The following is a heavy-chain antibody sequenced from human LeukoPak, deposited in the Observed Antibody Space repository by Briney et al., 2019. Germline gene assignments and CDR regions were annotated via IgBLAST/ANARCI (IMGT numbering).Heavy chain of an antibody. CDR1: GCSLSSSSYY. J-gene: IGHJ5*02. CDR3: ARQYSSGWPLFDP. V-gene: IGHV4-39*01. D-gene: IGHD6-19*01. CDR2: IYYSGST. Sequence: SETLSLTFTVSGCSLSSSSYYWGWIRQPPGKGLEWIGSIYYSGSTYYSPSLKSRVTISADTSKNQFSLKLSSVAAADAAVYHCARQYSSGWPLFDPWGQGTLVTVSS.